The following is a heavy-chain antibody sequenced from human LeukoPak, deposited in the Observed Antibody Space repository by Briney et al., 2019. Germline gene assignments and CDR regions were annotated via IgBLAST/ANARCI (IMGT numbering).Heavy chain of an antibody. J-gene: IGHJ3*02. Sequence: GGSLRLSCAASGFTFSDYYMSWIRQAPGKGVEWVSYISSSGSNIYYADSVKGLFTISRDNAKNSLYLQMNSLRAEDTAVYYCSREKEGRELRLNGFYIWGQGTMVTVSS. V-gene: IGHV3-11*01. CDR2: ISSSGSNI. D-gene: IGHD1-7*01. CDR1: GFTFSDYY. CDR3: SREKEGRELRLNGFYI.